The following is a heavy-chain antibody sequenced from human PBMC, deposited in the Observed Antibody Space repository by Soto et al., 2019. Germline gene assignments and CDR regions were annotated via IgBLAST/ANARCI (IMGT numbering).Heavy chain of an antibody. V-gene: IGHV1-18*01. CDR1: GYTFTSYG. Sequence: ASVKVSCKASGYTFTSYGISWVRQAPGQGLEWMGWISAYNGNTNYAQKLQGRVTMTTDTSTSTAYMELRSLRSDDTAVYYCARERVDYDFWRGYGPIAGMDVWGQGTTVTVSS. CDR3: ARERVDYDFWRGYGPIAGMDV. J-gene: IGHJ6*02. D-gene: IGHD3-3*01. CDR2: ISAYNGNT.